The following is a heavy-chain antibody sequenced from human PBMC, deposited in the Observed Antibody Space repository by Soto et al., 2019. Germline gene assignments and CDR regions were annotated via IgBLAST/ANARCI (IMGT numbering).Heavy chain of an antibody. D-gene: IGHD3-10*01. CDR3: ARFNYYGSGTYYQDY. CDR1: GDSISGYY. Sequence: PSETLSLTCTVSGDSISGYYWNWIRQPPGKGLEWIGYIYYSGSTNYNPSLKSRVTISLDTSKNQFSLKLSSVTAADTAVYYCARFNYYGSGTYYQDYWGQGTLVTVSS. J-gene: IGHJ4*02. V-gene: IGHV4-59*01. CDR2: IYYSGST.